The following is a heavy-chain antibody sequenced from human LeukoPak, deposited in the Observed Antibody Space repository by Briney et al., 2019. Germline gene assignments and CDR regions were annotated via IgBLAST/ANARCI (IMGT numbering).Heavy chain of an antibody. J-gene: IGHJ4*02. CDR2: IYHSGSP. Sequence: SETLSLTCAVSGGSISSKNWWGWVRQPPGKGLEWIGEIYHSGSPNYNPSLKSRVTISVDKSRNHFSLNLSSVTAADTAVYYCARVNINNWHSCDYWGQGTLVTVSS. CDR3: ARVNINNWHSCDY. D-gene: IGHD1-1*01. V-gene: IGHV4-4*02. CDR1: GGSISSKNW.